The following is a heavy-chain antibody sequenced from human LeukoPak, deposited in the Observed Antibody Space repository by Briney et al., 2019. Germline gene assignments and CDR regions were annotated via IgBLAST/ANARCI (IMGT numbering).Heavy chain of an antibody. J-gene: IGHJ6*02. Sequence: SETLSLTCAVYGGSFSGYYWSWIRQPPGKGLEWIGEINHSGSTNYNPSLKSRVTISVDTSKNQFSLKLSSVTAADTAVYYCARQEKVDYDFWSGYYNYYYCGMDVWGQGTTVTVSS. CDR2: INHSGST. V-gene: IGHV4-34*01. CDR3: ARQEKVDYDFWSGYYNYYYCGMDV. D-gene: IGHD3-3*01. CDR1: GGSFSGYY.